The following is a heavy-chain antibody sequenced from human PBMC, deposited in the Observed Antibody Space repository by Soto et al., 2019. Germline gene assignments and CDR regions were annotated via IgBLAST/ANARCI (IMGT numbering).Heavy chain of an antibody. Sequence: PSDTLSLTCTLSCPSISSISNHYLIWIRQPPGKGLEWIGYISKSGSTSYNPSLQSRVIISVDTSTNQVSLNLASVTAADTAVYYCTTQGFGNLHGLVDVWGQGTTVT. CDR2: ISKSGST. CDR1: CPSISSISNHY. J-gene: IGHJ6*02. CDR3: TTQGFGNLHGLVDV. V-gene: IGHV4-4*09. D-gene: IGHD3-10*01.